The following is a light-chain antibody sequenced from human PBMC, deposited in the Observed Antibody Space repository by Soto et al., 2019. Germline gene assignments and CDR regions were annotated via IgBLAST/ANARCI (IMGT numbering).Light chain of an antibody. CDR2: AAS. CDR1: QNIRNY. J-gene: IGKJ2*01. V-gene: IGKV1-39*01. Sequence: DIQMTQSPSSLSASVGDRVTITCRASQNIRNYLNWYQQRPGKTPNLLVYAASHLRGGVPSRFSGSGSGTVFTLTINSLQPEDFATYYCQQIHSTSSYTFGQGTRVDIK. CDR3: QQIHSTSSYT.